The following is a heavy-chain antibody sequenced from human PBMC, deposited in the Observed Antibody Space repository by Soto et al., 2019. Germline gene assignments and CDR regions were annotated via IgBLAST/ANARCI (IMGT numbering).Heavy chain of an antibody. CDR1: GFTFRGFG. V-gene: IGHV3-30*18. J-gene: IGHJ3*02. Sequence: QVQLVESGGGVVQPGKSLRLSCAASGFTFRGFGMHWVRQSPGTGLEWLALISYDGSNKYYADSVKGRFTISRDNSKNTLYMQMDNLRIEDTASYDCVKGQFRGSYPPDPFDIWGQGTMVTVSS. D-gene: IGHD1-26*01. CDR3: VKGQFRGSYPPDPFDI. CDR2: ISYDGSNK.